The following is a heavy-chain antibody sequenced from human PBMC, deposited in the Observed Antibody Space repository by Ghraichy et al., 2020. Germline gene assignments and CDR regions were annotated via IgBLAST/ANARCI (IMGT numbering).Heavy chain of an antibody. Sequence: LSLTCAVSGLTFSNFAMAWVRQAPGKGLEWVSTISGSGGSIWYADSGKGRFIISRDNSRSTFYLQMNSLRAEDTAVYYCAKGKGSGSYVNWSFNICGRGTPVTVSP. J-gene: IGHJ2*01. CDR2: ISGSGGSI. V-gene: IGHV3-23*01. D-gene: IGHD1-26*01. CDR3: AKGKGSGSYVNWSFNI. CDR1: GLTFSNFA.